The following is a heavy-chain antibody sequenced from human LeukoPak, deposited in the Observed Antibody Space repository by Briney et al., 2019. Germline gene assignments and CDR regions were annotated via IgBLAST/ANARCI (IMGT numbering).Heavy chain of an antibody. Sequence: PGGSLRLSCAASGFTFGSYWLSWVRQAPGKGLEWVANINLDGRQKYYGDSVKGRFTISRDNAKNSLYLHMDSLRAEDTAVYYCARGAYSSGWAYFDHWGQGTLVTVSS. D-gene: IGHD6-19*01. J-gene: IGHJ4*02. CDR1: GFTFGSYW. CDR3: ARGAYSSGWAYFDH. V-gene: IGHV3-7*01. CDR2: INLDGRQK.